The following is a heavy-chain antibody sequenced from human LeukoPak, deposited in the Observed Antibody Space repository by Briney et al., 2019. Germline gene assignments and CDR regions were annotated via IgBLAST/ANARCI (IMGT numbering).Heavy chain of an antibody. Sequence: SQTLSLTCTVSGGSITSAGYYWSWIRQHPGKGLEWIGYIYYSGSTFYNPSLKSRVTISLDTSKNQFSLRLSSVTAADTAVYYCARVLFSSTPPVYYYYYMDVWGKGTTVTVSS. CDR3: ARVLFSSTPPVYYYYYMDV. D-gene: IGHD2-2*01. J-gene: IGHJ6*03. CDR1: GGSITSAGYY. V-gene: IGHV4-31*03. CDR2: IYYSGST.